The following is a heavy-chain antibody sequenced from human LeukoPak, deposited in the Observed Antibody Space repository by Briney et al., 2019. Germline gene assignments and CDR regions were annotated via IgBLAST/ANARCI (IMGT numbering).Heavy chain of an antibody. V-gene: IGHV4-4*02. J-gene: IGHJ4*02. D-gene: IGHD3-10*01. CDR2: IYRSGLT. CDR1: GGSISSSNC. Sequence: PSETLSLTCAVSGGSISSSNCWTWVRQPPGKGLEWLGEIYRSGLTNYNPSLKSRLTISVDTSKNQFSLKLTSLTAADTAVYYCAREYYYGSGNYYNRIDYWGQGTLVTVSS. CDR3: AREYYYGSGNYYNRIDY.